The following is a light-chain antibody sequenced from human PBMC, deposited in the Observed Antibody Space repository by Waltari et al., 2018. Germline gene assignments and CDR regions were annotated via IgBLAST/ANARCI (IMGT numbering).Light chain of an antibody. Sequence: SYVMSQPPSVSVAPGETARITCAGDNIDGKSVHLYQQKPGQAPVVVIYYDSDRPSGIPERFSVSNSGDTATLTITRVEAGDEADYSCQVWETTSGHPTAVFGGGTKLTVL. J-gene: IGLJ2*01. CDR1: NIDGKS. V-gene: IGLV3-21*01. CDR2: YDS. CDR3: QVWETTSGHPTAV.